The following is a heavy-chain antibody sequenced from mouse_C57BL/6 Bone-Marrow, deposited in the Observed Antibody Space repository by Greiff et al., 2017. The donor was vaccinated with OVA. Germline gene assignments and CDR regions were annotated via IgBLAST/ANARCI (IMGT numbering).Heavy chain of an antibody. CDR3: ARDGYYAMDY. CDR1: GYTFTSYW. Sequence: QVQLQQPGAELVRPGTSVKLSCTASGYTFTSYWMPWVQQSPGQGLEWIGVIDPSDSYTNYNQKFKGKATLTVDTSSSTAYMQLSSLTSEDSAVYYCARDGYYAMDYWGQGTSVTVSS. CDR2: IDPSDSYT. J-gene: IGHJ4*01. V-gene: IGHV1-59*01.